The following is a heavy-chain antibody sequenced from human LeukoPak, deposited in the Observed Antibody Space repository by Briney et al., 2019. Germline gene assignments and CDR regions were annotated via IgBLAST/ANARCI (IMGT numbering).Heavy chain of an antibody. D-gene: IGHD3-10*01. V-gene: IGHV4-30-4*01. CDR2: IYYRGTT. CDR3: ARVFYGPGSYTAYYFDY. J-gene: IGHJ4*02. CDR1: GGSINTGDYC. Sequence: PSETLSLTCTVSGGSINTGDYCWSWIRQPPGMGLEWIGYIYYRGTTYYNPSLKSRLTMSVETSKNQFSLKLSSVTAADTAVYYCARVFYGPGSYTAYYFDYWGQGTLVTVSS.